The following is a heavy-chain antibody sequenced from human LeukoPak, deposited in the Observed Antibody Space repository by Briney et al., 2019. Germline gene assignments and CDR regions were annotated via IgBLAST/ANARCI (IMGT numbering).Heavy chain of an antibody. Sequence: GGSLRLSCTASGFTFGDYAMSWVRQAPGEGLEWAGFIRSKAYGGTTEYAASVKGRFTVSRDDSKSIAYLQMNSLKTEDTAVYYFTRFLSGGGCIDYWGQGTLVTVSP. D-gene: IGHD3-16*01. V-gene: IGHV3-49*04. J-gene: IGHJ4*02. CDR1: GFTFGDYA. CDR2: IRSKAYGGTT. CDR3: TRFLSGGGCIDY.